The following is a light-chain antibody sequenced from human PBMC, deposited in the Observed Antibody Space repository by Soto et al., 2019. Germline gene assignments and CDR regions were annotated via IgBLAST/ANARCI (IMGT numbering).Light chain of an antibody. V-gene: IGKV3-15*01. CDR3: QQYDNWPPT. J-gene: IGKJ4*01. Sequence: EVVLTQSPCTLSVSLVERVTLSCMASQSVGSDLAWYQQKPGQAPTLLIYGASTRAPGVPANFRGSGSGTEFTLTINGLQSEHFALYWCQQYDNWPPTFGGGTKVNIK. CDR2: GAS. CDR1: QSVGSD.